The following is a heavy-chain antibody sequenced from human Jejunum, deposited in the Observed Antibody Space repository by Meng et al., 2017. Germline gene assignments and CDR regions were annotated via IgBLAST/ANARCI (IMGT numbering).Heavy chain of an antibody. D-gene: IGHD3-16*01. J-gene: IGHJ4*02. CDR3: ARGVGDLGDY. CDR1: GYTFTTYD. Sequence: QVQLGQPGAEMKTPGAPMKVSCKASGYTFTTYDINWVRQATGQGLEWMGWVSPSSGNTRYAQRFQGRVTMTRDTSISTVYMELTSLKSDDTAVYYCARGVGDLGDYWGQGTLVTVSS. V-gene: IGHV1-8*01. CDR2: VSPSSGNT.